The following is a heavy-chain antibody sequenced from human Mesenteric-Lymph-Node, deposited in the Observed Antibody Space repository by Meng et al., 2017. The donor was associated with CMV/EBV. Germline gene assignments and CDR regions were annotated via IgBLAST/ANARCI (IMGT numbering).Heavy chain of an antibody. CDR2: INHSGST. CDR3: ARGSSYDILTGYFDY. D-gene: IGHD3-9*01. J-gene: IGHJ4*02. V-gene: IGHV4-34*01. Sequence: QVQLHQWGAGMLKPSETLVVTWPVYGGSFRGYYGNWIRQSPEKGLEWIGEINHSGSTTYNPSFTSRIIISVDTSTNQISLNMSSVTAADTAVYYCARGSSYDILTGYFDYWGQGALVTVSS. CDR1: GGSFRGYY.